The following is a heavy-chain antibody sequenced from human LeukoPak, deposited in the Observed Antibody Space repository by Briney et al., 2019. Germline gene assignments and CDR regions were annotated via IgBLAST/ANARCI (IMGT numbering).Heavy chain of an antibody. CDR2: INPNSGGT. Sequence: ASVKVSCKASGYTFTGYYMPWVRQAPGQGLEWMGWINPNSGGTNYAQKFQGRVTMTRDTSISTAYMELSRLRSDDTAVYYCARDARNIVVVPAAMHRYYYYGMDVWGQGTTVTVSS. CDR3: ARDARNIVVVPAAMHRYYYYGMDV. D-gene: IGHD2-2*01. J-gene: IGHJ6*02. CDR1: GYTFTGYY. V-gene: IGHV1-2*02.